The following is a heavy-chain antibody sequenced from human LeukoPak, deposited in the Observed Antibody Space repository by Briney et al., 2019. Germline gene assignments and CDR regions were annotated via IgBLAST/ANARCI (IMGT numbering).Heavy chain of an antibody. D-gene: IGHD6-19*01. V-gene: IGHV4-59*01. CDR3: VKPRVGVAGFFDY. CDR2: IYYTGKT. Sequence: SETLSLTCTVSGDSITSYYWSWIRQPPGKGLEWIGYIYYTGKTDYNPSLKSRVTISLDTSKNQFSLKLTSVTAADTALYYCVKPRVGVAGFFDYWGLGTLVTVSS. CDR1: GDSITSYY. J-gene: IGHJ4*02.